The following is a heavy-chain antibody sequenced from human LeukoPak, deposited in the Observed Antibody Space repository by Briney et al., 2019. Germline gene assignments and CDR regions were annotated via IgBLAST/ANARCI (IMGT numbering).Heavy chain of an antibody. CDR3: ASATGYYPAPFDY. Sequence: SETLSLTCTVSGGSVSSGSYYWSWIRQPPGKGLEWIGYIYYSGSTNYNPPLKSRVTISVDTSKNQFSLKLSSVTAADTAVYYCASATGYYPAPFDYWGQGTLVTVSS. J-gene: IGHJ4*02. CDR1: GGSVSSGSYY. D-gene: IGHD3-9*01. V-gene: IGHV4-61*01. CDR2: IYYSGST.